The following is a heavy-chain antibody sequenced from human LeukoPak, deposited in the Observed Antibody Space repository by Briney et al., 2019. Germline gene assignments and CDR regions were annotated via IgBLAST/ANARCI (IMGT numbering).Heavy chain of an antibody. CDR1: GFTFSSYS. CDR2: ISSSSSYI. V-gene: IGHV3-21*01. D-gene: IGHD6-19*01. CDR3: ARIAVAGIDY. Sequence: GGSLRFSCAASGFTFSSYSMNWVRQAPGKGLEWVSSISSSSSYIYYADSVKGRFTISRDNAKNSLYLQMNSLRAEDTAVYYCARIAVAGIDYWGQGTLVTVSS. J-gene: IGHJ4*02.